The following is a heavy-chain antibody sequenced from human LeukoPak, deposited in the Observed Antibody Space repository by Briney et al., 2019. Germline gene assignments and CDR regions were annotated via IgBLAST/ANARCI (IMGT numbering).Heavy chain of an antibody. CDR3: ARTGWLFSYFDY. D-gene: IGHD3-22*01. CDR2: ISYDGSNK. J-gene: IGHJ4*02. Sequence: GGSLRLSCAASGFTFSSYAMHWVRQAPGKGLEWVAVISYDGSNKYYADSVKGRFTISRDNSKNTLYLQMNSLRAEDTAVYYCARTGWLFSYFDYWGQGTLVTVSS. V-gene: IGHV3-30-3*01. CDR1: GFTFSSYA.